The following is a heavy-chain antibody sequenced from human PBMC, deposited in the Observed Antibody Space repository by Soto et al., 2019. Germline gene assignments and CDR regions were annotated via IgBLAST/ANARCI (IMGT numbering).Heavy chain of an antibody. CDR2: ISHSGRA. D-gene: IGHD2-21*01. V-gene: IGHV4-38-2*01. Sequence: PSETLSLTCGVSVCSIQTSDFWGWIRQPPGKGLEWIGLISHSGRAISHPSFASRATISLDTTNNAFSLTLKSVTAADTAVYYCARGRSIPLVGVTLDSWGQGTLVTVXS. J-gene: IGHJ4*02. CDR3: ARGRSIPLVGVTLDS. CDR1: VCSIQTSDF.